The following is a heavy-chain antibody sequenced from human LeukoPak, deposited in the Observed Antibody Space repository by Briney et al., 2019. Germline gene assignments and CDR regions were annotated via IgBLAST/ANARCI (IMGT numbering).Heavy chain of an antibody. CDR3: ASAVYSGSYPTDY. V-gene: IGHV4-61*02. J-gene: IGHJ4*02. CDR1: GGSISSGSYY. Sequence: SETLSLTCTVSGGSISSGSYYWSWIRQPAGKGLEWIGRIYTSGSTNYNPSLKSRVTIPVDTSKNQFSLKLSSVTAADTAVYYCASAVYSGSYPTDYWGQGTLVTVSS. CDR2: IYTSGST. D-gene: IGHD1-26*01.